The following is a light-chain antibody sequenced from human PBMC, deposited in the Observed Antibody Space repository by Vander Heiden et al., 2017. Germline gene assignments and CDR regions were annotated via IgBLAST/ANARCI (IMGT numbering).Light chain of an antibody. Sequence: QSVLTQPPSVYGAQGQRVNIPCNGSRSNIGATYDVHGYQQLPGTDPKLLITGNSNRPSVVPDRFSGSKSGTSASLAITGLQAEDEADYYCQSYDSSLSGYVFGTGTKVTVL. CDR3: QSYDSSLSGYV. J-gene: IGLJ1*01. V-gene: IGLV1-40*01. CDR2: GNS. CDR1: RSNIGATYD.